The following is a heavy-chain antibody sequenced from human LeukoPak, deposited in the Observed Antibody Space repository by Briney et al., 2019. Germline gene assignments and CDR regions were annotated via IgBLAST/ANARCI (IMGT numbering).Heavy chain of an antibody. CDR3: ARRTTGTHADAFDI. V-gene: IGHV4-34*01. CDR1: GGSFSGYY. CDR2: INHRGST. Sequence: PSETLSLTCVVYGGSFSGYYWSWIRQSPGKGLEWIGEINHRGSTNYNPSLKRRVTISLDTSKNQFSLKLSSVTATDTAVYYCARRTTGTHADAFDIWGQGAKVTVSS. J-gene: IGHJ3*02. D-gene: IGHD1-1*01.